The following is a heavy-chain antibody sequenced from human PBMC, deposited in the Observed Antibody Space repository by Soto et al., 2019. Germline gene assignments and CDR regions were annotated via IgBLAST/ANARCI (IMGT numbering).Heavy chain of an antibody. CDR3: ATPESPNATVVCDS. V-gene: IGHV1-18*04. Sequence: QVQLVQSGPEVKKPGASVKVSCKASGNTFTSYHLSWVRQAPGQGLEWMGWISPNNGGTNYAQKFQGRVTMTTDTSTSTAYMELRSLRSDDTAVYFCATPESPNATVVCDSWGQGTMVTVSS. CDR2: ISPNNGGT. J-gene: IGHJ3*01. CDR1: GNTFTSYH. D-gene: IGHD2-21*01.